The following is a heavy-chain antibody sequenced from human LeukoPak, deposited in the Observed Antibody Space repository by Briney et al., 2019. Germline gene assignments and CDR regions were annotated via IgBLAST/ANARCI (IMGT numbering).Heavy chain of an antibody. V-gene: IGHV4-34*01. CDR1: GGSLSGYY. CDR2: INHSGST. D-gene: IGHD3-3*01. Sequence: SETLSLTCAVYGGSLSGYYWSWIRQPPGKGLEWIGEINHSGSTNYNPSLKSRVTISVDTSKNQFSLKLSSVTAADTAVYYCARLGPYSYYDFWSGYYTPRGGYFDYWGQGTLVTVSS. CDR3: ARLGPYSYYDFWSGYYTPRGGYFDY. J-gene: IGHJ4*02.